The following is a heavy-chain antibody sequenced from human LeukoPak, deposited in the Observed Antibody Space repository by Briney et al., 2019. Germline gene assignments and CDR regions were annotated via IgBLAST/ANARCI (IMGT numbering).Heavy chain of an antibody. CDR1: DGSITSYD. CDR2: VHYSGTA. V-gene: IGHV4-59*08. D-gene: IGHD2-2*01. J-gene: IGHJ4*02. CDR3: ASAGRFVPAANLDY. Sequence: SETLSLTCTVSDGSITSYDWSWVRQPPGKGLEFIGHVHYSGTANYNPSSRSRVSISLATSTKQFFWKLKSVTVADTAGDYCASAGRFVPAANLDYWGQGALVTVSS.